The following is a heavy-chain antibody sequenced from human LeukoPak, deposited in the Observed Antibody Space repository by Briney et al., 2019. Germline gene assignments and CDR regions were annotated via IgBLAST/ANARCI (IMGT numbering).Heavy chain of an antibody. CDR1: GGSISSSNW. Sequence: PSGTLSLTCAVSGGSISSSNWWSWVRQPPGKGLEWIGEIYHSGSTNYNPSLKSRVTISVDTSKNQFSLKLSSVTAADTAVYYCARRSIRMATIRGAFDIWGQGTMVTVPS. V-gene: IGHV4-4*02. J-gene: IGHJ3*02. CDR3: ARRSIRMATIRGAFDI. CDR2: IYHSGST. D-gene: IGHD5-24*01.